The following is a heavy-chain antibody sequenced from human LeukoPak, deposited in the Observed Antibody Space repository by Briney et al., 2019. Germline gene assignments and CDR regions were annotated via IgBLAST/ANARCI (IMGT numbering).Heavy chain of an antibody. D-gene: IGHD2-15*01. CDR2: ISSSGSTI. CDR3: ARESCSGGSCYLDY. Sequence: PGGSLRLSCAASGLTFSSYAMSWVRQAPGKGLEWVSYISSSGSTIYYADSAKGRFTISRDNAKNSLYLQMNSLRAEDTAVYYCARESCSGGSCYLDYWGQGTLVTVSS. J-gene: IGHJ4*02. CDR1: GLTFSSYA. V-gene: IGHV3-48*03.